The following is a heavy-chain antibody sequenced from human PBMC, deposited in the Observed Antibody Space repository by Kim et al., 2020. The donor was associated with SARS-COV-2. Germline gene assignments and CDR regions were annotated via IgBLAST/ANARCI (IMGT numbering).Heavy chain of an antibody. V-gene: IGHV3-30*04. Sequence: GGSLRLSCAASGFTFSSYAMHWVRQAPGKGLEWVAVISYDGSNKYYADSVKGRFTISRDNSKNTLYLQMNSLRAEDTAVYYCAREAVDTAREGDYYYCGMDVWGQGTTVTVSS. J-gene: IGHJ6*02. D-gene: IGHD5-18*01. CDR3: AREAVDTAREGDYYYCGMDV. CDR1: GFTFSSYA. CDR2: ISYDGSNK.